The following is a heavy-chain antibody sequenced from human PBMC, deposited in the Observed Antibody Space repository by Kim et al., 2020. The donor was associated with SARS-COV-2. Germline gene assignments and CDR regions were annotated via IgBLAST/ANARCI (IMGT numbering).Heavy chain of an antibody. D-gene: IGHD6-13*01. V-gene: IGHV5-51*01. Sequence: SPSFQGQVTISADKSISTAYLQWSSLKASDTAMYYCARLIAAAGTIPFDYWGQGTLVTVSS. J-gene: IGHJ4*02. CDR3: ARLIAAAGTIPFDY.